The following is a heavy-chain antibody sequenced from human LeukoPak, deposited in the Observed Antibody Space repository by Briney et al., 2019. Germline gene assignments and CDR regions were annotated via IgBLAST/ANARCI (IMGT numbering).Heavy chain of an antibody. CDR2: MNPNSGNT. D-gene: IGHD6-19*01. CDR3: ARVGYSSGWYGYYYYYYMDV. J-gene: IGHJ6*03. CDR1: RYTFTSYD. Sequence: ASVKVSCKASRYTFTSYDINWVRQATGQGLEWMGWMNPNSGNTGYAQKFQGRVTMTRNTSISTAYMELSSLRSEDTAVYYCARVGYSSGWYGYYYYYYMDVWGKGTTVTVSS. V-gene: IGHV1-8*01.